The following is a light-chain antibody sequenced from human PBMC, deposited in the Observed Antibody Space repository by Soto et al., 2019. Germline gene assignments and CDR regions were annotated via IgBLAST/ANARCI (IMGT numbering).Light chain of an antibody. J-gene: IGKJ1*01. Sequence: DIQMTQSPSTLSATAGDRVTITCRASQSISSWLAWYQQKPGKAPKLLIYDASNLESGVPSRFSGSGSGTEFTLTISNLQPDDFATDYCQQYENYWTFGQGTKVEIK. CDR2: DAS. V-gene: IGKV1-5*01. CDR1: QSISSW. CDR3: QQYENYWT.